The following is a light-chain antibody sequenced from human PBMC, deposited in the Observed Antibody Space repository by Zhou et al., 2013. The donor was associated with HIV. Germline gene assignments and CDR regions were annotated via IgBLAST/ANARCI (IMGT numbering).Light chain of an antibody. CDR3: QQFDNLRVT. CDR2: DAS. Sequence: DIQMTQSPSSLSASVGDRVTITCQASQDIRNYLNWYQQKPGKAPKLLIYDASNLETGVPSRFTGSGSGTHFTFTISSLQPEDIATYYCQQFDNLRVTFGPGTKVDIK. V-gene: IGKV1-33*01. CDR1: QDIRNY. J-gene: IGKJ3*01.